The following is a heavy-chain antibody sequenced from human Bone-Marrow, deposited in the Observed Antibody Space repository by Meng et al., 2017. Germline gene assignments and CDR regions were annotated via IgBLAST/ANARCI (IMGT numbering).Heavy chain of an antibody. D-gene: IGHD2-2*01. CDR2: ISSSSSYI. J-gene: IGHJ3*02. V-gene: IGHV3-21*01. Sequence: GESLKISCAASGFTFSSYSMNWVRQAPGKGLEWVSSISSSSSYIYYADSVKGRFTISRDNAKNSLYLQMNSLRAEDTAVYYCASPGYCSSTSCYRYAFDIWGQGTMVTVSS. CDR1: GFTFSSYS. CDR3: ASPGYCSSTSCYRYAFDI.